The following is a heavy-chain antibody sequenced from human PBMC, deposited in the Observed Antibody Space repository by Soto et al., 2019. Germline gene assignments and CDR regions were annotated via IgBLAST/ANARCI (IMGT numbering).Heavy chain of an antibody. J-gene: IGHJ6*02. Sequence: PGGSLRLSCAASGFTFSSYAMSWVRQAPGKGLEWVSAISGSGGSTYYADSVKGRFTISRDNSKNTLYLQMNSLRAEDTAVYYCAKDGGSITSDYYYYGMDVWGQGTTVTVSS. CDR2: ISGSGGST. CDR3: AKDGGSITSDYYYYGMDV. D-gene: IGHD2-2*01. V-gene: IGHV3-23*01. CDR1: GFTFSSYA.